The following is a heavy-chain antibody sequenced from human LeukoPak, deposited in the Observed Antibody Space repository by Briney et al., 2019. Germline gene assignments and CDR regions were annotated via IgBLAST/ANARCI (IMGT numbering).Heavy chain of an antibody. J-gene: IGHJ3*01. D-gene: IGHD3-10*01. Sequence: GGSLRLSCAASGFTFATYGMSWVRQAPGKGLEWVSVAGDSAATTHYAYSVNGRVFIYRDTSKNTVHLQMNNLRAEDTAVYYCAKDSFTVVRGVGSDDGFAVWGKGTMVIVSS. V-gene: IGHV3-23*01. CDR3: AKDSFTVVRGVGSDDGFAV. CDR1: GFTFATYG. CDR2: AGDSAATT.